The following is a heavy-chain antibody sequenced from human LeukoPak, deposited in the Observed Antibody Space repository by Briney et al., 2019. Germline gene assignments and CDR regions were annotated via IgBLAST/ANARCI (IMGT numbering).Heavy chain of an antibody. CDR3: ARLVPYSSGRYEFDY. CDR1: GGSISSYY. CDR2: IYYSGST. V-gene: IGHV4-59*06. J-gene: IGHJ4*02. D-gene: IGHD6-19*01. Sequence: SETLSLTCTVSGGSISSYYWSWIRQPPGKGLEWIGYIYYSGSTYYNPSLKSRVTISVDTSKNQFSLKLSSVTAADTAVYYCARLVPYSSGRYEFDYWGQGTLVTVSS.